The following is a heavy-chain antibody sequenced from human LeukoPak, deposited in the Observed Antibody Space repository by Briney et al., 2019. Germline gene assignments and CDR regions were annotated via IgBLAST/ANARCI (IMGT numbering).Heavy chain of an antibody. CDR2: ISAYNGNT. J-gene: IGHJ4*02. V-gene: IGHV1-18*01. D-gene: IGHD2-2*01. CDR3: ATDIVVVPAAIGVY. Sequence: ASVKVSCKASGYTFPSYGISWVRQAPGQGLEWLGWISAYNGNTNYAQKLQGRVTMTTDTSTSTAYMELRSLRSDDTAVYYCATDIVVVPAAIGVYWGQGTLVTVSS. CDR1: GYTFPSYG.